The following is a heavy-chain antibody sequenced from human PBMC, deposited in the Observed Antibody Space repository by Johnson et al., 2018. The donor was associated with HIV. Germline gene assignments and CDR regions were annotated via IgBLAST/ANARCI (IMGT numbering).Heavy chain of an antibody. V-gene: IGHV3-53*02. J-gene: IGHJ3*02. CDR2: IYSGGDT. CDR3: ARAEPWDRRHYAFDI. Sequence: VRLVETGGGLIQPGGSLRLSCEASGFTVRSNYISWVRQAPGKGLEWVSVIYSGGDTYYADSMRGRLTISRDNSKNTVYLQMNSLRAEDTAVYYCARAEPWDRRHYAFDIWGQGTVVTVSS. D-gene: IGHD1-1*01. CDR1: GFTVRSNY.